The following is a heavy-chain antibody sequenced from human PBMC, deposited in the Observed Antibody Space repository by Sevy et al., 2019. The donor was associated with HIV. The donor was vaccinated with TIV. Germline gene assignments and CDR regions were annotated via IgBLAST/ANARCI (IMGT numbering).Heavy chain of an antibody. CDR3: ARDGGGSSWYWTYYYYYYGMDV. Sequence: GGSLRLSCAASGFTFSSYAMHWVRQAPGKGLEWVAVISYDGSNTYYADSVKGRFTISRDNSKKTLYLQMNSLRVEDTAVYYCARDGGGSSWYWTYYYYYYGMDVWGQGTTVTVSS. V-gene: IGHV3-30-3*01. CDR1: GFTFSSYA. D-gene: IGHD6-13*01. CDR2: ISYDGSNT. J-gene: IGHJ6*02.